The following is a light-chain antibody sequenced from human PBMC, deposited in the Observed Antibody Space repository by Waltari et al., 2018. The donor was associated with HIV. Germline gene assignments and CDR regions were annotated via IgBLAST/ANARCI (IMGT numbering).Light chain of an antibody. V-gene: IGLV1-40*01. CDR2: GNS. J-gene: IGLJ3*02. CDR1: SSNIGAGYD. CDR3: QSYDSSLSNWV. Sequence: QSVLTQPPSVSGAPGQRVTLSCTGSSSNIGAGYDVPWYQQLPGTAPKLLIYGNSNRPSGVPDRFSGSKSGTSASLAITGLQPDDETDYYCQSYDSSLSNWVFGGGTKLTVL.